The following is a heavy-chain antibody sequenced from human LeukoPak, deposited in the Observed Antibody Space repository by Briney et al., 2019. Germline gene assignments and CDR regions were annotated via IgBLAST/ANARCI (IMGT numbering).Heavy chain of an antibody. V-gene: IGHV4-34*01. CDR1: GGSFSGYY. J-gene: IGHJ4*02. CDR3: ARGRGVWGSYRFDY. CDR2: INHSGST. D-gene: IGHD3-16*02. Sequence: SETLSLTCAVYGGSFSGYYWSWIRQPPGKGLEWIGEINHSGSTNYNPSLKSRVTISVDTSKNQFSLKLSSVTAADTAVYYCARGRGVWGSYRFDYWGQGTLVTVTS.